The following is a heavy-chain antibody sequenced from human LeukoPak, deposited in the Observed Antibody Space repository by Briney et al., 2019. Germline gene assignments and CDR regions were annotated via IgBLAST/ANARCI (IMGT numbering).Heavy chain of an antibody. Sequence: ASVTVSCKASGYTFTGYYMHWVRQAPGQGLEWMGWINPNSGGTNYAQKFQGRVTMTRDTSISTAYMELSRLRSDDTAVYYCARAQLVGYSSGWYSGWGQGTLVTVSS. CDR1: GYTFTGYY. V-gene: IGHV1-2*02. J-gene: IGHJ4*02. CDR3: ARAQLVGYSSGWYSG. D-gene: IGHD6-19*01. CDR2: INPNSGGT.